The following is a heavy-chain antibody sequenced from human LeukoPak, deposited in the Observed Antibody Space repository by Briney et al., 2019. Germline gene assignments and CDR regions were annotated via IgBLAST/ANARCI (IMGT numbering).Heavy chain of an antibody. CDR1: GYTFTGYY. V-gene: IGHV1-2*02. Sequence: ASVKVSCKASGYTFTGYYIHWVRQAPGQGLEWMGWINPNSGGTNYAQKFQGRVTMTRDTSISTAYMELSRLRSDDTAVYYCARDSGYYYDRDFDIWGQGTMVTVSS. CDR2: INPNSGGT. J-gene: IGHJ3*02. D-gene: IGHD3-22*01. CDR3: ARDSGYYYDRDFDI.